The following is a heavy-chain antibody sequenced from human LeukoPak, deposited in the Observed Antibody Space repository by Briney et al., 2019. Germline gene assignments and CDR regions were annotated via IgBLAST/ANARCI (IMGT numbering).Heavy chain of an antibody. D-gene: IGHD3-10*01. CDR2: DYCGGNT. V-gene: IGHV4-61*01. CDR3: ARDHFGSLDS. Sequence: SETLSLACTVSGFSVTTDSYCWGWIRQPPGKGLEWIGYDYCGGNTNYDPSLKRRVTISVDTSKNQFSLTLTSVTAADTAVYFCARDHFGSLDSWGQGILVTVSS. CDR1: GFSVTTDSYC. J-gene: IGHJ4*02.